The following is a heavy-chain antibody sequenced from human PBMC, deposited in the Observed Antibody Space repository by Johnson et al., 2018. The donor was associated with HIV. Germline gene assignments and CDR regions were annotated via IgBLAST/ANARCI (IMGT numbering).Heavy chain of an antibody. J-gene: IGHJ3*02. V-gene: IGHV3-73*01. CDR3: TRHGGYDPRGYVCAFDS. Sequence: VQLVESGGGLVQPGRSLRLSCAASGFTFDDYAMHWVRQAPGKGLEWVGRIRSNANSYAPAYAASVKGRFTISRDDLKNTAYRKMNSLKTEDTAVYYCTRHGGYDPRGYVCAFDSWGQGTMVTVSS. D-gene: IGHD5-12*01. CDR1: GFTFDDYA. CDR2: IRSNANSYAP.